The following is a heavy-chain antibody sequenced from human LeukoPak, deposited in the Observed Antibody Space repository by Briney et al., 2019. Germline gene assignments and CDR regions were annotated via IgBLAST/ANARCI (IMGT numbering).Heavy chain of an antibody. V-gene: IGHV3-20*04. Sequence: GGSLRLSCAASGFTFDDYGMSWVRQAPGKGLEWVSGINWNGRSTYFADSVKGRFTISRDNSKNTLYLQMNSLTAEDTAVYYCARDGSTWYVVDYWGLGALVTVSS. CDR2: INWNGRST. J-gene: IGHJ4*02. CDR1: GFTFDDYG. CDR3: ARDGSTWYVVDY. D-gene: IGHD6-13*01.